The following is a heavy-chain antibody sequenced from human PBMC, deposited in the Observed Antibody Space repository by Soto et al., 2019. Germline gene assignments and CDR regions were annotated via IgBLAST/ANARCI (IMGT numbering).Heavy chain of an antibody. CDR3: ARGGTMFYKFDY. V-gene: IGHV3-23*01. J-gene: IGHJ4*02. CDR1: GFTFSSYA. Sequence: EVQLLESGGDLVQPGGSLRLSCAASGFTFSSYAMTWVRQAPGKGLEWVSATTDSGGSTYYADSVKGRFTISRDNSKNTLYLQVHSLRAEDTAVYYCARGGTMFYKFDYWGQGALVTVSS. CDR2: TTDSGGST. D-gene: IGHD3-9*01.